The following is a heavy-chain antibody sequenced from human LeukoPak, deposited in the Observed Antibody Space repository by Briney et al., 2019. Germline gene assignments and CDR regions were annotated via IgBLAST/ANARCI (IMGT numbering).Heavy chain of an antibody. V-gene: IGHV1-8*03. CDR2: MNPNSGNT. D-gene: IGHD6-13*01. Sequence: ASVKVSCKASGYTFTSYGISWVRQATGQGLEWMGWMNPNSGNTGYAQKFQGRVTITRNTSISTAYMELSSLRSEDTAVYYCARRPYSSRNWFDPWGQGTLVTVSS. CDR3: ARRPYSSRNWFDP. J-gene: IGHJ5*02. CDR1: GYTFTSYG.